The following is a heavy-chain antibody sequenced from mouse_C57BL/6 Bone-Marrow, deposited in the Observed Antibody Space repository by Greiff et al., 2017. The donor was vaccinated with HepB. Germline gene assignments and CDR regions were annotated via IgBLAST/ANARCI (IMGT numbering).Heavy chain of an antibody. CDR1: GFSLTSYG. CDR3: ASLYDGYYDYAMDY. D-gene: IGHD2-3*01. J-gene: IGHJ4*01. CDR2: IWSGGST. Sequence: VKLQESGPGLVQPSQSLSITCTVSGFSLTSYGVHWVRQSPGKGLEWLGVIWSGGSTDYNAAFISRLSISKDNSKSQVFFKMNSLQADDTAIYYCASLYDGYYDYAMDYWGQGTSVTVSS. V-gene: IGHV2-2*01.